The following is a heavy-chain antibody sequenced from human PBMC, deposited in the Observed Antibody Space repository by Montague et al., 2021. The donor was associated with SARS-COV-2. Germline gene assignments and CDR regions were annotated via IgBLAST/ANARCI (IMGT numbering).Heavy chain of an antibody. V-gene: IGHV6-1*01. Sequence: CAISGDSVSTNNTTWNWVSQSPSGDREWLGRTYFRSKWYNDYAVXLKSRITINPDTSKNQFSLQLKSVTPKDTAIYFCGRVFAPAGTFDFWGQGTLVTVSS. CDR1: GDSVSTNNTT. CDR2: TYFRSKWYN. J-gene: IGHJ4*02. D-gene: IGHD6-13*01. CDR3: GRVFAPAGTFDF.